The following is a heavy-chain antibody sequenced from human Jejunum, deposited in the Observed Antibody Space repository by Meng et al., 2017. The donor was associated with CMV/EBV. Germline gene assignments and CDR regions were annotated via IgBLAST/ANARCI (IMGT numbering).Heavy chain of an antibody. CDR3: ARHYDASWFGY. CDR1: GYYFPTHW. D-gene: IGHD2-2*01. V-gene: IGHV5-51*01. Sequence: CKPSGYYFPTHWIGWVRQLPGKDLEWMGMIHCGDSRTIYSPLFQGQVTISADKSLNTAYLQWNSLQASDTAMYYCARHYDASWFGYWGQGTLVTVSS. CDR2: IHCGDSRT. J-gene: IGHJ4*02.